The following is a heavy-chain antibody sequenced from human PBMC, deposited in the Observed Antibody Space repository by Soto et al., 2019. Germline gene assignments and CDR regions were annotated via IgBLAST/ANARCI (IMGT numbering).Heavy chain of an antibody. V-gene: IGHV4-30-2*01. CDR1: GAFIAGGGHS. CDR3: ARSVDTDMVPYFFDY. J-gene: IGHJ4*02. Sequence: PSETLSLTCAVSGAFIAGGGHSWSWFRQPPGKGLEWIGYIYHSGSTFYNPSLKSRVTISVGMSKNQFSLKLNSVTAADTAVYYCARSVDTDMVPYFFDYWGQGTLVTVSS. CDR2: IYHSGST. D-gene: IGHD5-18*01.